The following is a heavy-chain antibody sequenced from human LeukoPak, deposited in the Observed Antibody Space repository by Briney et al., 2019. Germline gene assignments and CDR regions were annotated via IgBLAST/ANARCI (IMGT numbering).Heavy chain of an antibody. Sequence: GGSLRLSCAASGFTFSSYGMHWVRQAPGKGLEWVSAISGSGGSTYYADSVKGRFTISRDNSKNTLYLQMNSLRAEDTAVYYCAKDGAGWGSGYYHHFDYWGQGTLVIVSS. J-gene: IGHJ4*02. CDR1: GFTFSSYG. V-gene: IGHV3-23*01. D-gene: IGHD3-22*01. CDR3: AKDGAGWGSGYYHHFDY. CDR2: ISGSGGST.